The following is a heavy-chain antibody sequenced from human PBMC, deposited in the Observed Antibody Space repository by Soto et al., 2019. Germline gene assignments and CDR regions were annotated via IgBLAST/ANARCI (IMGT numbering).Heavy chain of an antibody. CDR1: GFTFSSYA. CDR3: ARAHCGATNCHGGSFDS. D-gene: IGHD2-21*01. Sequence: GGSLRLSCAASGFTFSSYAMSWVRQPPGEGLEWISAISGGGGSTYYLDSVKGRFTISRDNSKNALYLQMNSLRAEDTAMYYCARAHCGATNCHGGSFDSWGEGHLVTLSS. J-gene: IGHJ4*02. V-gene: IGHV3-23*01. CDR2: ISGGGGST.